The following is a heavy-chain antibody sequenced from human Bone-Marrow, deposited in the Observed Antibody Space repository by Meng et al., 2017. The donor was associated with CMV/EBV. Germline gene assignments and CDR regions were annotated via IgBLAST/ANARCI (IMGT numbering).Heavy chain of an antibody. CDR1: GFTFSSYE. V-gene: IGHV3-48*03. CDR3: ARGVGLNSQYQLLEPI. CDR2: ISSSGSTI. D-gene: IGHD2-2*01. J-gene: IGHJ3*02. Sequence: GESLKISCAASGFTFSSYEMNWVRQAPGKGLEWVSYISSSGSTIYYADSVKGRFTISRDNAKNSLYLQMNSLRAEDTAVYYCARGVGLNSQYQLLEPIWGQGTMVTVSS.